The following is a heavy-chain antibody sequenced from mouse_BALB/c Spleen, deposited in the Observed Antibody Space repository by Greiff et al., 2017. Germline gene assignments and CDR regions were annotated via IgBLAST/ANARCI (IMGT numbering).Heavy chain of an antibody. CDR3: ARGDFTTADFDV. D-gene: IGHD1-2*01. J-gene: IGHJ1*01. CDR1: GYTFTSYW. V-gene: IGHV1-87*01. Sequence: VQLQQSGAELARPGASVKLSCKASGYTFTSYWMQWVKQRPGQGLEWIGAIYPGDGDTRYTQKFKGKATLTADKSSSTAYMQLSSLASEDSAVYYCARGDFTTADFDVWGAGTTVTVSS. CDR2: IYPGDGDT.